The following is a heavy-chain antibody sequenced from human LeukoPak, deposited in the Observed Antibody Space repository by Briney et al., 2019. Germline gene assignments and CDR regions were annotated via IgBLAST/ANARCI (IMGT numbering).Heavy chain of an antibody. V-gene: IGHV1-3*01. D-gene: IGHD2-21*02. CDR3: ATGVVTGWSPDY. CDR2: INPGDGNT. J-gene: IGHJ4*02. Sequence: ASAKVSCKASGYTFTSYPMHWVRQAPGQRLEWMGWINPGDGNTKYSQKFQGRVTITRDTSASTVYMELSSLRAEDTAVYYCATGVVTGWSPDYWGQGTLVTVSS. CDR1: GYTFTSYP.